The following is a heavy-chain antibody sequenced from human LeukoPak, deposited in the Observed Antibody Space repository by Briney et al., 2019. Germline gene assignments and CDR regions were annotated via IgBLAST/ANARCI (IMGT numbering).Heavy chain of an antibody. D-gene: IGHD4-17*01. V-gene: IGHV3-30-3*01. J-gene: IGHJ4*02. CDR2: ISYDGSNK. Sequence: GGSLRLSCAASGFTFSSYAMHWVRQAPGKGLEWVAVISYDGSNKYYADSVKGRFTISRDNSKNTLYLQMNSLRAEDTAVYYCARDSCGDYAYWGQGTLVTVSS. CDR1: GFTFSSYA. CDR3: ARDSCGDYAY.